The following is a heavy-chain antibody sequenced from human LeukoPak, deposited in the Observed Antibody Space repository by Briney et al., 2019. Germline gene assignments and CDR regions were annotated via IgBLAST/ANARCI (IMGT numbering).Heavy chain of an antibody. J-gene: IGHJ6*03. CDR3: ARLNQYYDFWSGYQNYYYMDV. CDR2: VYVGDSDT. V-gene: IGHV5-51*01. CDR1: GDSFADYW. D-gene: IGHD3-3*01. Sequence: GESLKISCMGSGDSFADYWIGWVRQMPGKGLEWMGIVYVGDSDTRYSPSFQGQVSFSADKSTSTAYLQWSSLKASDTATYYCARLNQYYDFWSGYQNYYYMDVWGKGTTVTVSS.